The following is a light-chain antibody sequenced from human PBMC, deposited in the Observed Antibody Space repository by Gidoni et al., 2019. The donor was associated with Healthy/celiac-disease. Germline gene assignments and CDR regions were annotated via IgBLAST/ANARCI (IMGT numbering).Light chain of an antibody. Sequence: EIVLTQPPGTLSLSPGERATLSCRASQSVSSSYLAWYQQKPGQAPRLLIYGASSRATVIPDRFSGSGSGTDFTLTISRLEPEDFAVYYCQQYGSSPGTFGQGTKVEIK. CDR2: GAS. CDR3: QQYGSSPGT. V-gene: IGKV3-20*01. J-gene: IGKJ1*01. CDR1: QSVSSSY.